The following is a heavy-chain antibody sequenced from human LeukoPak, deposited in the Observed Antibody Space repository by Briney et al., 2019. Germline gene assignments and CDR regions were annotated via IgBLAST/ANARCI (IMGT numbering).Heavy chain of an antibody. V-gene: IGHV1-2*02. CDR1: GYTFTGYY. Sequence: ASVKVSCRASGYTFTGYYIHWVRQAPGQGLEWMAWINPNNSNANYAQNFQDRVTMTRDTSISTAYMELSRLTSDDTAVYYCARRHSSGWLYDAFDIWGQGTMVTVSS. D-gene: IGHD6-19*01. CDR3: ARRHSSGWLYDAFDI. J-gene: IGHJ3*02. CDR2: INPNNSNA.